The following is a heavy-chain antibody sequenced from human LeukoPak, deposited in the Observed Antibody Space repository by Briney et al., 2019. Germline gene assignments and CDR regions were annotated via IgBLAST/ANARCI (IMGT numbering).Heavy chain of an antibody. Sequence: PGGSLRLSCAASGFTFSDYYMSWIRQAPGKGLERVSYISSSGSTIYYADSVKGRFTISRDNAKNSLYLQMNSLRAEDTAVYYCARDSSQDDFWSGYYRYWGQGTLVTVSS. J-gene: IGHJ4*02. CDR3: ARDSSQDDFWSGYYRY. CDR2: ISSSGSTI. D-gene: IGHD3-3*01. V-gene: IGHV3-11*04. CDR1: GFTFSDYY.